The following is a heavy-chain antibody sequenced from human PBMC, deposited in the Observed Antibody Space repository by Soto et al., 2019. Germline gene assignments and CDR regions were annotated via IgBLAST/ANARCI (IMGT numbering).Heavy chain of an antibody. CDR1: GYTFTSYA. V-gene: IGHV1-3*01. Sequence: EASVKVSCKASGYTFTSYAMHWVRQAPGQRLEWMGWINAGNGNTKYSQKFQGRVTITRDTSASTAYMELSSLRSEDTAVYYCARAGVRYDSSGYLAYYYYGMDVWGQGTTVTVS. J-gene: IGHJ6*02. CDR3: ARAGVRYDSSGYLAYYYYGMDV. D-gene: IGHD3-22*01. CDR2: INAGNGNT.